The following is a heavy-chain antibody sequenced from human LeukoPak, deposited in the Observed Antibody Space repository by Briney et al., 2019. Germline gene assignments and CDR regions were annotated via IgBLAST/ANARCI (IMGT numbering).Heavy chain of an antibody. CDR3: ARDMRITMVRGVIGGADY. Sequence: GASVKVSCKASGYTFTGYYMHWVRQAPGQGLEWMGRINPNSGGTNYAQKFQGRVTMTRDTSISTAYMELSRLRSDDTAVYYCARDMRITMVRGVIGGADYWGQGTLVTVSS. CDR1: GYTFTGYY. CDR2: INPNSGGT. V-gene: IGHV1-2*06. J-gene: IGHJ4*02. D-gene: IGHD3-10*01.